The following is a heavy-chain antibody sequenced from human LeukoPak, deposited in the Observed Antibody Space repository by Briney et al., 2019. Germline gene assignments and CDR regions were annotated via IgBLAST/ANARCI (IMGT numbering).Heavy chain of an antibody. D-gene: IGHD2-2*01. CDR1: GGSISSYY. CDR3: ARQHQEGAPAGAPWGIYY. Sequence: SETLSLTCTVSGGSISSYYWSWIRQPPGKGLEWIGYIYYSGSTNYNPSPESRVTISVDTSKNQFSLKLSSVTATDTAVYYCARQHQEGAPAGAPWGIYYWGQGTLVTVSS. J-gene: IGHJ4*02. V-gene: IGHV4-59*01. CDR2: IYYSGST.